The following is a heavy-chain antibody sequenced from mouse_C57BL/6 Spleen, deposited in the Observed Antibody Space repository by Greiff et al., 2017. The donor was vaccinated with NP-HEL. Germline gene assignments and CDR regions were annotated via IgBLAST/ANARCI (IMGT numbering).Heavy chain of an antibody. V-gene: IGHV1-59*01. Sequence: QVQLQQPGAELVRPGTSVKLSCKASGYTFTSYWMHWVKQRPGQGLEWIGVIDPSDSYTNYNQKFKGKATLTVDTSSSTAYMQLSSLTSEDSAVYYCARSEYGNFYAMDYWGQGTSVTVSS. J-gene: IGHJ4*01. CDR1: GYTFTSYW. D-gene: IGHD2-10*02. CDR2: IDPSDSYT. CDR3: ARSEYGNFYAMDY.